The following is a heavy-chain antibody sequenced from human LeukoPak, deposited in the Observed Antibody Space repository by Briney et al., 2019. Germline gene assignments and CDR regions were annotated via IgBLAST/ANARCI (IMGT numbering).Heavy chain of an antibody. V-gene: IGHV3-21*04. Sequence: GGSLRLSCAASGFIFSSYAFNWVRQAPGKGLEWVSFISAKSDKTYYADSVRGRFTISRDDAKNSLDLQMNSLRAEDTAVYYCAKARYSSSWSPYYYGMDVWGQGTTVTVSS. CDR2: ISAKSDKT. D-gene: IGHD6-13*01. J-gene: IGHJ6*02. CDR1: GFIFSSYA. CDR3: AKARYSSSWSPYYYGMDV.